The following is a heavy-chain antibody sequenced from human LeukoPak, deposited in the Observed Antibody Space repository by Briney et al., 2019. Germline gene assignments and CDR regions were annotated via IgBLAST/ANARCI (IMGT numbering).Heavy chain of an antibody. CDR3: AREGSGSYYNPLDY. Sequence: ASLKVSCKASGYTFTGHYMHWVRQAPGQGLEWMVWISPNSGDTNYAQKFQGRVTMTRDTSITTAYMELSRLRSDDTAVYYCAREGSGSYYNPLDYWGQGTLVTVSS. J-gene: IGHJ4*02. CDR2: ISPNSGDT. V-gene: IGHV1-2*02. D-gene: IGHD3-10*01. CDR1: GYTFTGHY.